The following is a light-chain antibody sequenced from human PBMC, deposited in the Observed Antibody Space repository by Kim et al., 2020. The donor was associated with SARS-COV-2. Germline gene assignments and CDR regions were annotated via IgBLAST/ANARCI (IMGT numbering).Light chain of an antibody. CDR2: AAS. CDR1: QSISTS. J-gene: IGKJ2*02. Sequence: DIQMTQSPSSLSASVGDRVTITCRASQSISTSLNWYQHQPGKAPKLLIYAASSLQGGVPSRFSGSGSGTDFTLTIDSLQPEDFATYYCQQTLTTPECTFGQGTKLEIK. V-gene: IGKV1-39*01. CDR3: QQTLTTPECT.